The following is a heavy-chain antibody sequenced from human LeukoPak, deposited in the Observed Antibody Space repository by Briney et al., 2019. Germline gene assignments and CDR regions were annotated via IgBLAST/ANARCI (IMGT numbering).Heavy chain of an antibody. CDR2: IKQDGSEK. Sequence: GGSLRLSCAASGFTFRTYSMNWVRQAPGKGLEWVANIKQDGSEKYYVDSVKGRFTISRDNAKNSLYLQMNSLRAEDTAVYYCAREGSSSPLDYWGQGTLVTVSS. CDR1: GFTFRTYS. J-gene: IGHJ4*02. D-gene: IGHD6-13*01. CDR3: AREGSSSPLDY. V-gene: IGHV3-7*01.